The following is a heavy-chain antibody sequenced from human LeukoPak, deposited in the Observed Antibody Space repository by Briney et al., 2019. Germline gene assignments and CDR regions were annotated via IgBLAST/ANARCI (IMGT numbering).Heavy chain of an antibody. CDR1: GFTFSNAW. Sequence: GGSLRLSCAASGFTFSNAWMSWVRQAPGKGLEWVGRIKSKTDGGTTDYAAPVKGRFTISRDDSKNTLYPQMNSLKTEDTAVYYCTTLASMVRGVVHFDYWGQGTLVTVSS. D-gene: IGHD3-10*01. CDR3: TTLASMVRGVVHFDY. J-gene: IGHJ4*02. V-gene: IGHV3-15*01. CDR2: IKSKTDGGTT.